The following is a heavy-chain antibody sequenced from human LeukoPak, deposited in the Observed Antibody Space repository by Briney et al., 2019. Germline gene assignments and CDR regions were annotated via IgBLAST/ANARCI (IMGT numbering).Heavy chain of an antibody. Sequence: SETLSLTCAVYGGSFSGYYWSWIRKPPGKGLEWLGEINHSGSTNYNPSLKSRVTISVDTSKNQFSLKLSSVTAADTAVYYCARGVYSSSKPNFDYWGQGTLVTVSS. CDR1: GGSFSGYY. V-gene: IGHV4-34*01. D-gene: IGHD6-6*01. CDR3: ARGVYSSSKPNFDY. CDR2: INHSGST. J-gene: IGHJ4*02.